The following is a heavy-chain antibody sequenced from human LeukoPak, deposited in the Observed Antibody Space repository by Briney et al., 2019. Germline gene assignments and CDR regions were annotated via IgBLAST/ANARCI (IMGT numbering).Heavy chain of an antibody. CDR2: VSANNGNT. D-gene: IGHD6-6*01. Sequence: GASVKVSCKASGYTFTNYGISWVRQPPGQGLEWMGWVSANNGNTNYAQKLQGRVTMTTDTSTSTAYMELRSLRSDDTAVYCCARVWRIAAPVFDYWGQGTLVTVSS. V-gene: IGHV1-18*01. CDR1: GYTFTNYG. CDR3: ARVWRIAAPVFDY. J-gene: IGHJ4*02.